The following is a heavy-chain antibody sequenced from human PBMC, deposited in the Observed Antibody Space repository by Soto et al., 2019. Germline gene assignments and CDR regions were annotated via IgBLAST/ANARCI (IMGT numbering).Heavy chain of an antibody. CDR2: INPNSGGT. CDR1: GYTFTGYY. Sequence: PGASVKVSCKASGYTFTGYYMHWVRQAPGQGLEWMGWINPNSGGTNYAQKFQGWVTMTRDTSISTAYMELSRLRSDDTAVYYCARGGDRYYDILTGYPAGGFFDYWGQGTLVTVSS. J-gene: IGHJ4*02. D-gene: IGHD3-9*01. CDR3: ARGGDRYYDILTGYPAGGFFDY. V-gene: IGHV1-2*04.